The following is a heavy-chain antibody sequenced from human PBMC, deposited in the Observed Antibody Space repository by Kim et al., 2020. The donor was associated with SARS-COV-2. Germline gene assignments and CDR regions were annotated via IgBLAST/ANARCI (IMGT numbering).Heavy chain of an antibody. V-gene: IGHV1-3*01. D-gene: IGHD6-6*01. J-gene: IGHJ4*02. CDR3: ARGEGHSSSLDY. Sequence: KYSQKFKGRVTITRDTAASTAYMELSSLRSEDTAVYYCARGEGHSSSLDYWGQGTLVTVSS.